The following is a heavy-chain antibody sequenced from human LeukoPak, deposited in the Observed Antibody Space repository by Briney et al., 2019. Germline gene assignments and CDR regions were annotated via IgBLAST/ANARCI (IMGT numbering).Heavy chain of an antibody. V-gene: IGHV4-59*08. J-gene: IGHJ6*02. CDR2: IFDSGGT. CDR1: GASIRSDS. CDR3: ARRITRAPGYYYGMDV. Sequence: PSETLSLTCTVSGASIRSDSWSWIRQSPGKGLEWIGYIFDSGGTNYNPSLKGRVTISVDMSKNQISLKLGSVTAADTAVYYCARRITRAPGYYYGMDVWGLGTTVTV.